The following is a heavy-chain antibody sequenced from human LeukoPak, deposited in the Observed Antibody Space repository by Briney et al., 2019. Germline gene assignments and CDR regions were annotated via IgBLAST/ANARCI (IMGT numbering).Heavy chain of an antibody. CDR3: ARGPRIAVAGRRSWFDP. J-gene: IGHJ5*02. Sequence: SETLSLTCGVSGGSVASTNWWTWVRQPPGKGLEWIGEVHLDGTTNYNPSLKSRLTMSVDLSENHISLTLTSVTAADTAVYYCARGPRIAVAGRRSWFDPWGQGTLVTVSS. D-gene: IGHD6-19*01. CDR1: GGSVASTNW. V-gene: IGHV4-4*02. CDR2: VHLDGTT.